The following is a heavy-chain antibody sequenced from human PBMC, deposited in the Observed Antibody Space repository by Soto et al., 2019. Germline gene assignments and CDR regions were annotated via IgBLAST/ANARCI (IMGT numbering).Heavy chain of an antibody. V-gene: IGHV3-23*01. D-gene: IGHD2-2*01. Sequence: GGSLRLSCAASGFTFSSYAMSWVRQAPGKGLEWVSAISGSGGSTYYADSVKGRFTISRDNSKNTLYLQMNSLRAEDTAVYYCDSRRASWPFDPWGQGTLVTVSS. J-gene: IGHJ5*02. CDR1: GFTFSSYA. CDR2: ISGSGGST. CDR3: DSRRASWPFDP.